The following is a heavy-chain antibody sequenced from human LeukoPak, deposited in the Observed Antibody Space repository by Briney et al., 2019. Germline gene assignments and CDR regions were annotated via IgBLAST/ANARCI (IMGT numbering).Heavy chain of an antibody. CDR2: ISSSGGST. CDR3: AKDLGRDGYEIFDY. J-gene: IGHJ4*02. CDR1: GFTFSSYS. Sequence: GGSLRLSCAASGFTFSSYSMSWVRQAPGKGLEWVSTISSSGGSTYYADSVKGRFTVSRDNSKNTVFLQMNSLRAEDTAVYYCAKDLGRDGYEIFDYWGQGTLVTVSS. D-gene: IGHD5-24*01. V-gene: IGHV3-23*01.